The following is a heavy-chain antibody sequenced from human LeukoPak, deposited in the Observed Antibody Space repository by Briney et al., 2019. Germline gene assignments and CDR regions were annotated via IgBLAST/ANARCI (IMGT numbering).Heavy chain of an antibody. CDR3: VKGLRLDLGELSTFDY. J-gene: IGHJ4*02. CDR1: GFIFSTYA. Sequence: GRSLRLSCAASGFIFSTYAMHWVRQSPDKGLEWVASISYDGSFKYYVDSVKGRFTISRDNSKNTLYLQMNSLRPEDTAVYYCVKGLRLDLGELSTFDYWGQGTLVTVSS. V-gene: IGHV3-30*18. D-gene: IGHD3-16*02. CDR2: ISYDGSFK.